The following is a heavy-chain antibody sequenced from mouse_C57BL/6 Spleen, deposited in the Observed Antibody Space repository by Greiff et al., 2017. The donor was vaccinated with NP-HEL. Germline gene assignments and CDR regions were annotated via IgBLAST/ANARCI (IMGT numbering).Heavy chain of an antibody. V-gene: IGHV2-5*01. J-gene: IGHJ4*01. Sequence: VMLVESGPGLVQPSQSLSITCTVSGFSLTSYGVHWVRQSPGKGLEWLGVIWRGGSTDYNAAFMSRLSITKDNSKSQVFFKMNSLQADDTAIYYCAKKWEDGLYAMDYWGQGTSVTVSS. CDR3: AKKWEDGLYAMDY. CDR2: IWRGGST. D-gene: IGHD2-3*01. CDR1: GFSLTSYG.